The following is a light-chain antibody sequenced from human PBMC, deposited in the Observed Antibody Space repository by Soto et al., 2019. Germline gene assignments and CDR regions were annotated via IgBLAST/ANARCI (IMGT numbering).Light chain of an antibody. CDR1: SSNIGTNT. V-gene: IGLV1-44*01. CDR2: SNN. CDR3: AAWDDSLNGYV. J-gene: IGLJ1*01. Sequence: QSALTQPPSASGTPGQRVTISCSGSSSNIGTNTVNWYQQLPGTAPKLLIYSNNQRPSGVPDRFSGSKSGTSASLAISGLQSEDEADYDCAAWDDSLNGYVFGTGTKVPVL.